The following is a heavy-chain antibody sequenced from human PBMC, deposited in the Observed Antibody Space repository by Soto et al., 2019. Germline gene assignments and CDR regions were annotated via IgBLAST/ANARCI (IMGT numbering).Heavy chain of an antibody. CDR3: ARDNYNLGLIDY. CDR2: IYYSGST. CDR1: DGSISSGGYY. D-gene: IGHD1-20*01. Sequence: SETLSLTCTVSDGSISSGGYYWSWIRQHPGKGLEWIGYIYYSGSTYYNPSLKSRVTISVDTSKNQFSLKLSSVTAADTAVYYCARDNYNLGLIDYWGQGTLVTVSS. J-gene: IGHJ4*02. V-gene: IGHV4-31*03.